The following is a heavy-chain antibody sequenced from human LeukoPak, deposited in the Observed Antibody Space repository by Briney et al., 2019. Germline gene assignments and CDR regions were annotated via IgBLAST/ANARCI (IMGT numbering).Heavy chain of an antibody. CDR1: GGTFSSYA. V-gene: IGHV1-69*05. Sequence: SVKVSCKASGGTFSSYAISWVRQAPGQGLEWMGGIIPIFGTANYAQKFQGRVTITTDESTSTAYMELSSLRSEDTAVYYCSRDGYYDILTGYYPIWFDPWGQGTLVTVSS. CDR3: SRDGYYDILTGYYPIWFDP. CDR2: IIPIFGTA. J-gene: IGHJ5*02. D-gene: IGHD3-9*01.